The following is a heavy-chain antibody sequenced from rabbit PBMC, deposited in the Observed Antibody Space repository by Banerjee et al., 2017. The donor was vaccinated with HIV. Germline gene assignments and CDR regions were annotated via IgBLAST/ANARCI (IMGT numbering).Heavy chain of an antibody. CDR2: IYTGSGST. CDR1: GFSFTNTYY. D-gene: IGHD1-1*01. CDR3: ARVVSGSGYYWDL. V-gene: IGHV1S40*01. J-gene: IGHJ6*01. Sequence: QSLEESGGDLVKPGASLTLTCTASGFSFTNTYYIYWVRQAPGKGLEWIACIYTGSGSTWYANWAKGRFTISKTSPTTVALQMTSLTAADTATYFCARVVSGSGYYWDLWGPGTLVTVS.